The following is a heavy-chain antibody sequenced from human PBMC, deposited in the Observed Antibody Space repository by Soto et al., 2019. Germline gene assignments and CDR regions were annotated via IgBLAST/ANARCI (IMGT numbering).Heavy chain of an antibody. J-gene: IGHJ6*02. CDR2: IYYSGST. V-gene: IGHV4-31*03. Sequence: SETLSLTCTVSGGSISSGGYYWSWIRQHPGKGLEWIGYIYYSGSTYYNPSLKSRVTISVDTSKNQFSLKLSSVTAADTAVYYCARDSYSGSYQYYYYYGMDVWGQGTTVTVSS. D-gene: IGHD1-26*01. CDR1: GGSISSGGYY. CDR3: ARDSYSGSYQYYYYYGMDV.